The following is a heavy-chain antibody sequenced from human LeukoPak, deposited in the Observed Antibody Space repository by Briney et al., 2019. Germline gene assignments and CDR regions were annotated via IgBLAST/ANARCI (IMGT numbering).Heavy chain of an antibody. CDR2: ISAYSGNT. V-gene: IGHV1-18*01. Sequence: GASVKVSCKASGYTFTSYGISWVRQAPGQGLEWMGWISAYSGNTNYAQKLQGRVTMTTDTSTSTAYMELRSLASDDTAVYYCARHNSTFLDSWGQGTLVSVSS. J-gene: IGHJ4*02. D-gene: IGHD2/OR15-2a*01. CDR3: ARHNSTFLDS. CDR1: GYTFTSYG.